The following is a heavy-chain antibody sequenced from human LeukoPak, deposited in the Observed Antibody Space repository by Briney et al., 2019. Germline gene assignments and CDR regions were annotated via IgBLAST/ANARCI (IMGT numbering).Heavy chain of an antibody. D-gene: IGHD6-19*01. CDR3: ARGVRIAVAGNIDY. CDR1: GFTFSYYW. V-gene: IGHV3-7*04. Sequence: GGSLRLSCAASGFTFSYYWMTWVRQAPGKGLEWVANIKEDGSENYSVDSVKGRFTISRDNSKNTLYLQMNSLRAEDTAVYYCARGVRIAVAGNIDYWGQGTLVTVSS. J-gene: IGHJ4*02. CDR2: IKEDGSEN.